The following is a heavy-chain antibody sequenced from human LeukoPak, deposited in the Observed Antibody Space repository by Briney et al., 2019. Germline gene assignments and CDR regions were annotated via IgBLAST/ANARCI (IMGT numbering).Heavy chain of an antibody. V-gene: IGHV1-18*01. CDR3: ARGGYFDWLFPRGYYYYGMDV. Sequence: ASVKVSCKASGGTFSSYAISWVRQAPGQGLEWMGWISAYNGNTNYAQKLQGRVTMTTDTSTSTAYMELRSLRSDDTAVYYCARGGYFDWLFPRGYYYYGMDVWGQGTTVTVSS. CDR2: ISAYNGNT. J-gene: IGHJ6*02. D-gene: IGHD3-9*01. CDR1: GGTFSSYA.